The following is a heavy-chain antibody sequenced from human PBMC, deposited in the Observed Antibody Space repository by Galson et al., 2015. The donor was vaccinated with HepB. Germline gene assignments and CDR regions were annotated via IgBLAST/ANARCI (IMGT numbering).Heavy chain of an antibody. J-gene: IGHJ4*02. D-gene: IGHD1-26*01. Sequence: SLRLSCAASGFTFSSYGMHWVRQAPGKGLEWVAVIRYDGSNKYYADSVKGRFTISRDNSKNTLYLQMNSLRAEDTAVYYCARDRARIVGVIDYWGQGTLVTVSS. CDR2: IRYDGSNK. V-gene: IGHV3-33*01. CDR3: ARDRARIVGVIDY. CDR1: GFTFSSYG.